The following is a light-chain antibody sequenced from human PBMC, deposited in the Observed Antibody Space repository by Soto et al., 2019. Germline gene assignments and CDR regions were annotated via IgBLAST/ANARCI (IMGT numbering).Light chain of an antibody. CDR2: GAS. V-gene: IGKV3-15*01. J-gene: IGKJ1*01. Sequence: EIVMTQSPATLSVSPGERVTLSCRASQSVSSNLAWYQQKPGQAPRLLIYGASTRATGIPARFSGSGSGTEFTLSISSLQSEDFAVYYCQQYNKWPTGTFGQGTK. CDR3: QQYNKWPTGT. CDR1: QSVSSN.